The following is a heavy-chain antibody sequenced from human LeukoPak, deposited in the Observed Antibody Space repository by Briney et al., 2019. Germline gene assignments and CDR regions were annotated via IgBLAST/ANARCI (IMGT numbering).Heavy chain of an antibody. V-gene: IGHV1-46*01. CDR3: ARHSLIGTTPFDY. CDR2: INPSDGST. J-gene: IGHJ4*02. Sequence: ASVKVSCKASGYTFISYYIHWVRQAPGQGLEWMGVINPSDGSTAYAQQFQGRVTMTRDTSTSTVYMELSSLRFVDTAVYYCARHSLIGTTPFDYWGQGTLVTVSS. CDR1: GYTFISYY. D-gene: IGHD1-20*01.